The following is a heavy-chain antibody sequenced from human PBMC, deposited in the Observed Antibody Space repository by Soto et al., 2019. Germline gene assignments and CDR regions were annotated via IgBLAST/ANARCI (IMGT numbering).Heavy chain of an antibody. CDR1: GYSISSSNW. D-gene: IGHD1-26*01. CDR3: ARREIEGPIDC. J-gene: IGHJ4*02. CDR2: IYYSGTT. Sequence: QVQLQESGPGLVKPSDTLSLTCAVSGYSISSSNWWGWIRQPPGKGLEWIGYIYYSGTTYYNPSLQSRVPMSVHTSQDQFSLKLTSVTAVDTAVYYCARREIEGPIDCWGQGTLVTVSS. V-gene: IGHV4-28*01.